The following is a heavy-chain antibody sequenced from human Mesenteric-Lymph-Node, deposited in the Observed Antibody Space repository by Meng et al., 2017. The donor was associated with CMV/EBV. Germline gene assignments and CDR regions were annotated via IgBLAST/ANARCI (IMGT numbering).Heavy chain of an antibody. J-gene: IGHJ4*02. V-gene: IGHV3-23*01. Sequence: CAASGFTFSGYAMSWVRQAPGKGLGWVSAISSGGGSTSYADSVKGRFTISRDNSKNTLYLQTNSLRAEDTAIYYCAKSVAGTWFSDYWGQGTLVTVSS. CDR3: AKSVAGTWFSDY. D-gene: IGHD6-19*01. CDR1: GFTFSGYA. CDR2: ISSGGGST.